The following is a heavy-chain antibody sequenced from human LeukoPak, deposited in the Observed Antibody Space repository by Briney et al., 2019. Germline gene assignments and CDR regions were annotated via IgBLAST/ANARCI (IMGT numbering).Heavy chain of an antibody. J-gene: IGHJ6*02. D-gene: IGHD6-13*01. CDR2: IIPTLGIA. V-gene: IGHV1-69*04. Sequence: SVKVSCKASGGTFSSYAISWVRQAPGQGLEWMGRIIPTLGIANYAQKFQGSVTITADKSTSTAYMELSSLRSEDTAVYYCAREGSWYFYYYGMDVWGQGTTVTVSS. CDR1: GGTFSSYA. CDR3: AREGSWYFYYYGMDV.